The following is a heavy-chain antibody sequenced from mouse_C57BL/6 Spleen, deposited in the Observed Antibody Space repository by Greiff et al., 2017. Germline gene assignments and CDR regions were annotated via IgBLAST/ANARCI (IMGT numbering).Heavy chain of an antibody. CDR2: IDPEDGDT. CDR1: GFNIKDSY. V-gene: IGHV14-1*01. CDR3: TTWIYYDYDVGY. D-gene: IGHD2-4*01. J-gene: IGHJ2*01. Sequence: VQLQQSGAELVRPGASVKLSCTASGFNIKDSYMHWVKPRPEQGLEWIGRIDPEDGDTEYAPKVQGKATMTADTSYNTAYLQRSSLTSEDTAVYYCTTWIYYDYDVGYGGQGTTLTVSS.